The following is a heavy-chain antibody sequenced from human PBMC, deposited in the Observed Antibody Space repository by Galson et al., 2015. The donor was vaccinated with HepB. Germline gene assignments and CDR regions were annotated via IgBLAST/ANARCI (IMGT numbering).Heavy chain of an antibody. CDR3: ARGRHAGDFWSGYYRYWFDP. J-gene: IGHJ5*02. CDR2: INHSGST. D-gene: IGHD3-3*01. Sequence: SEPLSLTCAVYGGSFSGYYWSWIRQPPGKGLEWIGEINHSGSTNYNPSLKSRVTISVDRSKNQFSLKLSSVTAADTAVYYCARGRHAGDFWSGYYRYWFDPWGQGTLVTVSS. CDR1: GGSFSGYY. V-gene: IGHV4-34*01.